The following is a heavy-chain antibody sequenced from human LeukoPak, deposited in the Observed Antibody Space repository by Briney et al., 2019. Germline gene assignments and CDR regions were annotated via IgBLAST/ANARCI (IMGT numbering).Heavy chain of an antibody. CDR1: GGSFSGYY. J-gene: IGHJ5*02. CDR3: ARKDYDYVWGSYRRRWFDP. V-gene: IGHV4-34*01. Sequence: PSETLSLTCAVYGGSFSGYYWSWIRQPPGKGLEWIGEINHSGSTNYNPSLKSRVTISVDTSKNQFSLKLSSVTAADTAVYYCARKDYDYVWGSYRRRWFDPWGQGTLVTVSS. D-gene: IGHD3-16*02. CDR2: INHSGST.